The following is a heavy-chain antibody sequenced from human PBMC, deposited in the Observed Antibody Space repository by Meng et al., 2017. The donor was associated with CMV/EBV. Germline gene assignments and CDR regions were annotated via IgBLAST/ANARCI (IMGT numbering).Heavy chain of an antibody. CDR2: IRSKAYGGTT. CDR1: GFTFGDYA. CDR3: TRDSLYYYDSSGYYYEFYYYGMDV. V-gene: IGHV3-49*04. Sequence: GESLKISCTASGFTFGDYAMSWVRQAPGKGLEWVGFIRSKAYGGTTVYAASVKGRFTISRDDSKSIAYLQMNSLKTEDTAVYYCTRDSLYYYDSSGYYYEFYYYGMDVWGQGTTVTVSS. D-gene: IGHD3-22*01. J-gene: IGHJ6*02.